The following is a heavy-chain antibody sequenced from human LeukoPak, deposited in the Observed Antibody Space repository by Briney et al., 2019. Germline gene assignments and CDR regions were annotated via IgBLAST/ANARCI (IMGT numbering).Heavy chain of an antibody. CDR1: GYTFTSYG. D-gene: IGHD3-10*01. CDR3: AIDGPPMVRGVITAFDI. CDR2: ISAYNGNT. V-gene: IGHV1-18*04. J-gene: IGHJ3*02. Sequence: ASVKVSCKASGYTFTSYGISWVRQAPGQGLEWMGWISAYNGNTNYAQKLQGRVTMTTDTSTSTAYMELRSLRSDDTAVYYCAIDGPPMVRGVITAFDIWGQGTMVTVSS.